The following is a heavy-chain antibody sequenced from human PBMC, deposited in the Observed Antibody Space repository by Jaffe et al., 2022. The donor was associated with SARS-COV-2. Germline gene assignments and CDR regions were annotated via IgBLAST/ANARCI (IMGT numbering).Heavy chain of an antibody. CDR3: ARDLGAGWKDNVYYYYYMDV. CDR1: KVTFSTYA. J-gene: IGHJ6*03. V-gene: IGHV3-30*04. D-gene: IGHD1-1*01. Sequence: QVQLEESGGGVVQPGGSLRLSCEASKVTFSTYAMHWVRQAPGKGLEWVAVISYDGLNKWYADSVKGRFTVSRDNSKNMLYLQMNSLRPEDTAVFYCARDLGAGWKDNVYYYYYMDVWGKGTTVTVSS. CDR2: ISYDGLNK.